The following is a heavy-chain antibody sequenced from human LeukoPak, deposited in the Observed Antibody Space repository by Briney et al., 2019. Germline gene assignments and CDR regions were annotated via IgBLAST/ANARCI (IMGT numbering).Heavy chain of an antibody. CDR2: INPNSGGT. CDR3: TRDRPYTATMWFDT. J-gene: IGHJ5*02. CDR1: GYTFADYH. Sequence: ASVTVSCKASGYTFADYHVHWVRQAPGQGLEWMGWINPNSGGTNSAQKFQGRVTMTRDPSISPAYMELSGLTSDDTALYYCTRDRPYTATMWFDTWGQGTLVTVSS. D-gene: IGHD5-18*01. V-gene: IGHV1-2*02.